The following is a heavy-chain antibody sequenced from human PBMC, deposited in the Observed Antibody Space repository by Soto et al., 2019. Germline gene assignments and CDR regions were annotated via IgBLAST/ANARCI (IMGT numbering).Heavy chain of an antibody. J-gene: IGHJ6*03. CDR2: IYYSGST. CDR3: ARLCSGGSCYSWTYYYYYYMDV. Sequence: SETLSLTCTVSGGSISSSSYYWGWIRQPPGKGLEWIGSIYYSGSTYYNPSLKSRVTISVDTSKNQFSLKLSSVTAADTAVYYCARLCSGGSCYSWTYYYYYYMDVWGKGTTVT. V-gene: IGHV4-39*01. CDR1: GGSISSSSYY. D-gene: IGHD2-15*01.